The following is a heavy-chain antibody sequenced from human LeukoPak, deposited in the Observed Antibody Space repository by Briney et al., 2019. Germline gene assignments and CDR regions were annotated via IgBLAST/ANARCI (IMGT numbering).Heavy chain of an antibody. V-gene: IGHV3-23*01. J-gene: IGHJ4*02. CDR3: AKGKREWELLPFDY. CDR1: GFTFTNYA. Sequence: PGGSLRLSCAASGFTFTNYAMTWARQAPGKGLEWVSAISGPGGNTYYTDSVKGRFTISRDNSKNTLYLEMNSLRAEDTALYYCAKGKREWELLPFDYWGQGTLVTVSS. D-gene: IGHD1-26*01. CDR2: ISGPGGNT.